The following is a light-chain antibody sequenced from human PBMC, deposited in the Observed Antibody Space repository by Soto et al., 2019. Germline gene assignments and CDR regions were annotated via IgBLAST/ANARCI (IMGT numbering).Light chain of an antibody. J-gene: IGKJ1*01. Sequence: EVVMTQSPATLSLSPGERATLSCRASQSVSSSLAWYQQNPGQAPRLLIYGASTRAAGIPDRFSGSGSETEFTLTISSLQAEDFAIYYCQQYNNWLTFGQGTKVEIK. CDR1: QSVSSS. V-gene: IGKV3-15*01. CDR3: QQYNNWLT. CDR2: GAS.